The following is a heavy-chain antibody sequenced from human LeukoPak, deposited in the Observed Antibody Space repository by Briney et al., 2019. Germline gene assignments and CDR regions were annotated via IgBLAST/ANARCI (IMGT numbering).Heavy chain of an antibody. Sequence: PSETLSLTCAVCGGSFSGYYWSWIRQPPGKGLEWIGEINHSGSTNYNPSLKSRVTISVDTSKNQFSLKLSSVTAADTAVYYCASDTYYYDSSGYFYWGQGTLVTVSS. CDR2: INHSGST. J-gene: IGHJ4*02. CDR1: GGSFSGYY. CDR3: ASDTYYYDSSGYFY. V-gene: IGHV4-34*01. D-gene: IGHD3-22*01.